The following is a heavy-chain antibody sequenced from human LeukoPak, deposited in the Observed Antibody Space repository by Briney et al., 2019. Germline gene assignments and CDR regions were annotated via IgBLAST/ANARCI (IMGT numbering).Heavy chain of an antibody. CDR2: IYHSGST. J-gene: IGHJ3*02. Sequence: PSGTLSLTCAVSGGSISSGGYSWSWIRQPPGKGLEWIGYIYHSGSTYYNPSLKSRVTISVDRSKNQFSLKLSSVTAADTAVYYCARADGDYPLDAFDIWGQGTMVTVSS. D-gene: IGHD4-17*01. V-gene: IGHV4-30-2*01. CDR1: GGSISSGGYS. CDR3: ARADGDYPLDAFDI.